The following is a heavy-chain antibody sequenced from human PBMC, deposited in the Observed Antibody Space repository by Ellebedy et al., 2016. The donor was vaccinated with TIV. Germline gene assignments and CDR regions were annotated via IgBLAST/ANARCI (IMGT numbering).Heavy chain of an antibody. CDR2: IWYDGNNK. D-gene: IGHD5-18*01. V-gene: IGHV3-33*06. CDR3: AKDRTSGDGYWVFDN. Sequence: GESLKISCAASGFIISNYGMHWVRQAPGKGLEWVAVIWYDGNNKQYADSVKGRFTISRDNSKRTVDLQMNSLRAEDTAIYFCAKDRTSGDGYWVFDNWGQGTLVSVSS. CDR1: GFIISNYG. J-gene: IGHJ4*02.